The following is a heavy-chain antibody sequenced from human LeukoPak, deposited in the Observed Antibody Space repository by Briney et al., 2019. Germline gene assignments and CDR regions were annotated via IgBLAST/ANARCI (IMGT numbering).Heavy chain of an antibody. D-gene: IGHD3-3*01. Sequence: PGGSLRLSCAASGFTFSGSALHWVRQASGKGLEWVGRIRSTANGYATAYAASVKGRFTISRDDSKNTAYLQMDSLKTEDTAVYYCVPRKEWSCYMDVWGKGTTVTVSS. CDR2: IRSTANGYAT. CDR1: GFTFSGSA. J-gene: IGHJ6*03. V-gene: IGHV3-73*01. CDR3: VPRKEWSCYMDV.